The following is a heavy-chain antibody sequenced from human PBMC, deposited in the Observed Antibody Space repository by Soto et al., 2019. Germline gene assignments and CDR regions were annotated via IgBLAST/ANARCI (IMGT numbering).Heavy chain of an antibody. D-gene: IGHD4-17*01. CDR1: GFTVSSNY. CDR3: ARHYGDYRGNFDY. Sequence: EVQLVESGGGLVQPGGSLRLSCAASGFTVSSNYMSWVRQAPGKGLEWVSVIYSGGSTYYADSVKGLFTISRHNSKNTLYLQMNSLRSEDTAVYYCARHYGDYRGNFDYWGQGTLVTVSS. CDR2: IYSGGST. V-gene: IGHV3-53*04. J-gene: IGHJ4*02.